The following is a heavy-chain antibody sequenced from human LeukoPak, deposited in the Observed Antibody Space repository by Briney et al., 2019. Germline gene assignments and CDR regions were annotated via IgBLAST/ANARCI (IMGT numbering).Heavy chain of an antibody. J-gene: IGHJ4*02. D-gene: IGHD3-3*01. CDR3: AKDTYDLWSGCFDY. CDR1: GXTFDDYA. Sequence: GGSLRLSCAASGXTFDDYAMHWVRQVPGKGLEWVSLISGDGGSTYYADSVKGRFTISRDNSKNSLYLQMNSLRTEDTALYYCAKDTYDLWSGCFDYWGQGTLVTVSS. CDR2: ISGDGGST. V-gene: IGHV3-43*02.